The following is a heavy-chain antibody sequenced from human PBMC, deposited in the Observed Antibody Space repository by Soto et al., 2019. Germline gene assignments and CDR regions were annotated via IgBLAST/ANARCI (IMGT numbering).Heavy chain of an antibody. V-gene: IGHV4-59*01. J-gene: IGHJ4*02. D-gene: IGHD3-22*01. CDR3: AREGYYYDSSGYSYYFDY. CDR2: IYYSGST. CDR1: GGSISSYY. Sequence: SETLSLTCTVSGGSISSYYWSWIRQPPGKGLEWIGYIYYSGSTNYNPSLKSRVTISVDTSKNQFSLKLSSVTAADTAVYHCAREGYYYDSSGYSYYFDYWGQGTLVTVSS.